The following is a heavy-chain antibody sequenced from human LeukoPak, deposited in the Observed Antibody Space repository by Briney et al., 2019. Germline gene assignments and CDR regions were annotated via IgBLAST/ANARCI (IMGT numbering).Heavy chain of an antibody. CDR1: GGSISSYY. V-gene: IGHV4-59*01. Sequence: SETLSLTCTVSGGSISSYYWSWIRQPPGKGLEWIGYIYYSGSTNYNPFLKSRVTISVDTSKNQFSLKLSSVTAADTAVYYCARVGVGKGSYSWDAFDIWGQGTMVTVSS. CDR3: ARVGVGKGSYSWDAFDI. J-gene: IGHJ3*02. CDR2: IYYSGST. D-gene: IGHD1-26*01.